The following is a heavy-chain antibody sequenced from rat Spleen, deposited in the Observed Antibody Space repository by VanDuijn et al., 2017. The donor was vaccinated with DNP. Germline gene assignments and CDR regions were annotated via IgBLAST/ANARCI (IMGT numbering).Heavy chain of an antibody. CDR1: GYSITSNY. Sequence: EVQLQESGPGLVKPSQSLSLTCSVTGYSITSNYWGWIRKFPGNKMEWMAYISYSGSTGYNPSLKSRISITRDTSKNQFFLQLNSVTTEDTAIYYCARGPNYGGYADYFDYWGQGVTVTVSS. CDR3: ARGPNYGGYADYFDY. D-gene: IGHD1-11*01. CDR2: ISYSGST. V-gene: IGHV3-1*01. J-gene: IGHJ2*01.